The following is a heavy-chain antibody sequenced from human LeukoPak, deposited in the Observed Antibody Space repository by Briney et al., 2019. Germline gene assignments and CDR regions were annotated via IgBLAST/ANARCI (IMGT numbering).Heavy chain of an antibody. CDR1: GCTFSSYA. D-gene: IGHD6-6*01. J-gene: IGHJ5*02. V-gene: IGHV1-69*04. Sequence: SVKVSCKASGCTFSSYAISWVRQAPGQGLEWMGRIIPIFGIANYAQKFQGRVTITADKSTSTAYMELSSLRSEDTAVYYCARSRPYSSSSCAWFDPWGQGTLVTVSS. CDR3: ARSRPYSSSSCAWFDP. CDR2: IIPIFGIA.